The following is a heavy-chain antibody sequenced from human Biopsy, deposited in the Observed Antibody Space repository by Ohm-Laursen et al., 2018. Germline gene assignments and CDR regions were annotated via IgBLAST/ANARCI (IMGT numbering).Heavy chain of an antibody. V-gene: IGHV4-59*07. CDR1: GGSISSDC. Sequence: SHTLSLTCTVSGGSISSDCWSWIRQTPGKGLEWIGYIYYSGSTNYNPSLKSRVTISADTSKNQFSLRLNSVTAADTAVYYCARATNSTGWPYYYFYGMDVWGQGTTVTVSS. CDR3: ARATNSTGWPYYYFYGMDV. CDR2: IYYSGST. J-gene: IGHJ6*02. D-gene: IGHD2/OR15-2a*01.